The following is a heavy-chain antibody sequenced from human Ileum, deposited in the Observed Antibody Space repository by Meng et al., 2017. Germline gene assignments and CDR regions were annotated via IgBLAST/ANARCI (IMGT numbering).Heavy chain of an antibody. CDR1: GHSCSNATW. V-gene: IGHV4-4*02. CDR2: IHHSGRT. J-gene: IGHJ4*02. CDR3: ARGVGDIRVGFDY. Sequence: QVHLQESGPGLAKPSGHLSLTCEVSGHSCSNATWWDWLRQSPGKGLEWIGEIHHSGRTNFIASLQSRATISLDESKNQFSLTLTSVTAADTAVYYCARGVGDIRVGFDYWGQGILVTVSS. D-gene: IGHD5-12*01.